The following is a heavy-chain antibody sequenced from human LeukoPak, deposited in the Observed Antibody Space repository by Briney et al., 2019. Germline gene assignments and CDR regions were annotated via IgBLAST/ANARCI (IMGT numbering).Heavy chain of an antibody. CDR2: IYYDGSS. CDR1: GGSISSRSYY. D-gene: IGHD3-22*01. Sequence: SETLSLTCTVSGGSISSRSYYWGWIRQPPGKGLVWIGTIYYDGSSYYNPSLKSRVTISVDTSKNQFSLKLSSVTAADTAVYYCARARYYYDSSGYNGAFDIWGQGTMVTVSS. V-gene: IGHV4-39*07. CDR3: ARARYYYDSSGYNGAFDI. J-gene: IGHJ3*02.